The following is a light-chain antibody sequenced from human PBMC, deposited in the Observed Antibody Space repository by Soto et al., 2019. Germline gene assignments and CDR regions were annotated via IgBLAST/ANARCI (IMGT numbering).Light chain of an antibody. Sequence: DIQLTQSPSSLSASVGDRVTITCQASQDIVKSLNWYQQKPGSAPNLLIYDASNLQTGVPSRFSGSGSGTDFTFTISSPQPEDFATYYCQQFDNLPYTFGQGTKLEIK. V-gene: IGKV1-33*01. CDR3: QQFDNLPYT. CDR1: QDIVKS. J-gene: IGKJ2*01. CDR2: DAS.